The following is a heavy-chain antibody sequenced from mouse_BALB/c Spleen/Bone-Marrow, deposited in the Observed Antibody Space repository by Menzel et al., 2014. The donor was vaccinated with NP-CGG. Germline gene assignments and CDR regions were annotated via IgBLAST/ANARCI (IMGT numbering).Heavy chain of an antibody. CDR3: ARSGRYGNYWAWLSY. D-gene: IGHD2-10*02. CDR2: IDPANGNT. CDR1: GFNIKDTY. Sequence: EVQLQQSGAELVKPGASVKLSCTASGFNIKDTYMHWVKQRPEQGLEWIGRIDPANGNTKYDPKFQGKATITADTSSNTAYLQLSSLTSEDTAVYYCARSGRYGNYWAWLSYCGPGTRANVSA. J-gene: IGHJ3*01. V-gene: IGHV14-3*02.